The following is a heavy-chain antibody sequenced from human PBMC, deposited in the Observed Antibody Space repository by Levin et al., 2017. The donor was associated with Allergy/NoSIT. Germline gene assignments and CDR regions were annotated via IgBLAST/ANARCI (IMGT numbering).Heavy chain of an antibody. Sequence: GESLKISCAASGFTFSSYGMHWVRQAPGKGLEWVTLISYDGSNKYYADSVKGRFTISRDNSKNTLYLQMNSLRPEDTAMYYCATHRSYSSSWYSGYFQHWGQGTLVTVSS. J-gene: IGHJ1*01. CDR3: ATHRSYSSSWYSGYFQH. V-gene: IGHV3-30*03. D-gene: IGHD6-13*01. CDR2: ISYDGSNK. CDR1: GFTFSSYG.